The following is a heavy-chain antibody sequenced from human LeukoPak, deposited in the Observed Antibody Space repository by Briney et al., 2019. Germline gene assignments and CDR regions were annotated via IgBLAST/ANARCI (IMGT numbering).Heavy chain of an antibody. V-gene: IGHV1-2*02. J-gene: IGHJ6*03. D-gene: IGHD4-17*01. CDR2: INPNSGGT. CDR3: ARSPLYGDYVGYYYYMDV. Sequence: ASVKVSCKASGYTFTGYYMHWVRQAPGQGLEWMGWINPNSGGTNYAQKFQGRVTMTRDTSISTAYMELSRLRSDDTAVYYCARSPLYGDYVGYYYYMDVWGKGTPVTVSS. CDR1: GYTFTGYY.